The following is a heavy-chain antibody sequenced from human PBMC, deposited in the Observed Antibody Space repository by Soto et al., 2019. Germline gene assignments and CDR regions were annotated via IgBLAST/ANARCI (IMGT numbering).Heavy chain of an antibody. J-gene: IGHJ6*02. D-gene: IGHD2-8*02. CDR2: IIPVFGTT. CDR3: XXSXXXXXXXXPTGNQDYYGMDV. V-gene: IGHV1-69*01. Sequence: QVQLVQSGAEVKKPGSSVKVFCKASGGTFSNYTISWVRQAPGXGLEWMGGIIPVFGTTDYEQKFQGRVTITADGSTSTAYMKLSSLRSAXTXXYXCXXSXXXXXXXXPTGNQDYYGMDVWGQGTTVTVSS. CDR1: GGTFSNYT.